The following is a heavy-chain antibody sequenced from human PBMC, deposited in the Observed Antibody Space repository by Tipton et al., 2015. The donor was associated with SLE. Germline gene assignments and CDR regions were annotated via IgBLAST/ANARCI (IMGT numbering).Heavy chain of an antibody. CDR3: ARGYGDYEGDAFDI. J-gene: IGHJ3*02. Sequence: SLRLSCAASGFTFSGSAMHWVRQASGKGLEWVGRIRSKANSYATAYAASVKGRFTISRDDSKNTAYLQMNSLRAEDTAVYYCARGYGDYEGDAFDIWGQGTMVTVSS. CDR2: IRSKANSYAT. V-gene: IGHV3-73*01. CDR1: GFTFSGSA. D-gene: IGHD4-17*01.